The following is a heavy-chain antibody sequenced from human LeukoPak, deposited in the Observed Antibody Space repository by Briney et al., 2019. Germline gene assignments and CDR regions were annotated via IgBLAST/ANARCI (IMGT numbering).Heavy chain of an antibody. Sequence: GRSLRLSCAASGLTFTNYSMNWVRQAPGMGLEWVSSISRSSRYIDYADSVKGRFTISRDNAKNSLYLQMNSLRAEDTAVYYCARTRNLGYCSSTSCPNFDYWGQGTLVTVSS. CDR2: ISRSSRYI. V-gene: IGHV3-21*01. D-gene: IGHD2-2*01. CDR1: GLTFTNYS. J-gene: IGHJ4*02. CDR3: ARTRNLGYCSSTSCPNFDY.